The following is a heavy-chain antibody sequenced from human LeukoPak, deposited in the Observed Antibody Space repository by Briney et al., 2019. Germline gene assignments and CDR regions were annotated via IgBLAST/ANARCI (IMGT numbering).Heavy chain of an antibody. CDR2: LNPNSGGT. V-gene: IGHV1-2*02. CDR1: GYTSIGYF. J-gene: IGHJ3*02. Sequence: GASVKVTCKASGYTSIGYFIHWVRQAPGQGLEWLGWLNPNSGGTNSAQNFQGRVTMTRDTAMTRDTSITTVYMELTRLRSDDTAVYYCASGKGGNYAEALHIWGQGTMVTVSS. CDR3: ASGKGGNYAEALHI. D-gene: IGHD1-7*01.